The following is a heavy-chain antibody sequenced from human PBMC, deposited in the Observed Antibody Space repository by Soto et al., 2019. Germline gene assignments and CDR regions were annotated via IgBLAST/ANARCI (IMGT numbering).Heavy chain of an antibody. Sequence: ASVKVSCKVSGYTLTELSMHWVRQAPGKGLEWMGGFDPEDGETIYAQKFQGRVTMTEDTSTDTAYMELSSLRSEDAAVYYCATQAAAGTGWLAPWGQGTLVTVSS. D-gene: IGHD6-13*01. V-gene: IGHV1-24*01. CDR2: FDPEDGET. CDR1: GYTLTELS. CDR3: ATQAAAGTGWLAP. J-gene: IGHJ5*02.